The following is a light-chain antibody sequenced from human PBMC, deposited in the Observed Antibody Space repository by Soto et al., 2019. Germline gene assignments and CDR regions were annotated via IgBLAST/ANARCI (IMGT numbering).Light chain of an antibody. CDR2: SAS. V-gene: IGKV1-39*01. CDR1: QDVTTY. CDR3: QQSYYTPFT. J-gene: IGKJ2*01. Sequence: IEMTQSPASLSASTGNTVTITCRTSQDVTTYLNWYQQTPRKAPNLLIYSASSLQSGVPSRFSGSGYGAVFTLTIASLHPEDFGTYYCQQSYYTPFTFGQGTKVDIK.